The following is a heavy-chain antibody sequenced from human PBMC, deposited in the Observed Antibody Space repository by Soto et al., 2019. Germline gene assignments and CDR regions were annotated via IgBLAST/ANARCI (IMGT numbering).Heavy chain of an antibody. Sequence: GESLKISCKASGYSFASFYIGWVRQMPGTGLEWMGIVYPGDSDTRYSPSFQGQVTISADKSNNTAYLQWSSLKASDTAMYYCARPNAYSSSWYNYYGMGVWGQGTTVTVSS. CDR2: VYPGDSDT. CDR1: GYSFASFY. V-gene: IGHV5-51*01. D-gene: IGHD6-13*01. CDR3: ARPNAYSSSWYNYYGMGV. J-gene: IGHJ6*02.